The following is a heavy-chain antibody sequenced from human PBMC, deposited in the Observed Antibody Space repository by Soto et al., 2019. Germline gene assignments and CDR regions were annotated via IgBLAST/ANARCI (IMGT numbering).Heavy chain of an antibody. V-gene: IGHV1-18*01. CDR1: GYTFTSYG. Sequence: ASVKVSCKASGYTFTSYGISWVRQAPGQGLEWMGWISAYNGNTNYAQKLQGRVTMTTDTSTSTAYMELRSLRSDDTAVYYCARDKGSYYDFWSGYYREPPVEYWGQGTLVTVSS. CDR3: ARDKGSYYDFWSGYYREPPVEY. J-gene: IGHJ4*02. D-gene: IGHD3-3*01. CDR2: ISAYNGNT.